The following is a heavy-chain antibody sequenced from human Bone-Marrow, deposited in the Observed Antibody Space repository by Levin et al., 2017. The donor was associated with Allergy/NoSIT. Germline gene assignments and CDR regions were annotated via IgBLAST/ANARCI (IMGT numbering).Heavy chain of an antibody. CDR3: ARRLNLWLPIDY. V-gene: IGHV4-59*01. J-gene: IGHJ4*02. CDR1: GGSISSYY. D-gene: IGHD5-18*01. Sequence: SETLSLTCTVSGGSISSYYWSWIRQPPGKGLEWIGYIYYSGSTNYNPSLKSRVTISVDTSKNQFSLKLSSVTAADTAVYYCARRLNLWLPIDYWGQGTLVTVSS. CDR2: IYYSGST.